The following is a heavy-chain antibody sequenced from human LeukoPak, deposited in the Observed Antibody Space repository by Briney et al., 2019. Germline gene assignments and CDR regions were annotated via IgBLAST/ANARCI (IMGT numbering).Heavy chain of an antibody. J-gene: IGHJ5*02. CDR2: ISAYNGNT. CDR1: GYSFTSYG. V-gene: IGHV1-18*01. Sequence: ASVKVSCKASGYSFTSYGISWVRHAPGQGLEGMGWISAYNGNTNYVQKFHGRVTMTTATSTSKGYMELRSLRSDDTAVYYCARSLSYSSSPSGWFDPWGQGTLVTVSS. D-gene: IGHD6-13*01. CDR3: ARSLSYSSSPSGWFDP.